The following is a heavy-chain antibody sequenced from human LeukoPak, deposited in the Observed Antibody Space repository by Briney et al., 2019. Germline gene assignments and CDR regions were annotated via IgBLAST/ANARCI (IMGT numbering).Heavy chain of an antibody. CDR2: IKQDGSEK. Sequence: GGSLRLSCAASGFTFSSYWMSWVRQAPGKGLEWVANIKQDGSEKYYVDSVKGRFTISRDNAKNSLYLQMNSLRAEDTAVYYCARAPPGSSGSYYYYYMDVWGKGTTVTVSS. V-gene: IGHV3-7*01. CDR3: ARAPPGSSGSYYYYYMDV. CDR1: GFTFSSYW. D-gene: IGHD6-25*01. J-gene: IGHJ6*03.